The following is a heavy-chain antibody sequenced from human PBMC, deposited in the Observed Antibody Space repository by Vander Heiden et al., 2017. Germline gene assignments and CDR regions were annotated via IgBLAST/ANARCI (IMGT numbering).Heavy chain of an antibody. CDR3: LGIAVGNYFDY. CDR1: GGSTSSYF. Sequence: QVQLQESGPGLVKPSETLSLTCTVSGGSTSSYFWSWIRQPPGKGLEWIGYIYYRGDTNYNPSLNSRVTMSVDTSKNQFSLKLSSVTAADTAVYYCLGIAVGNYFDYWGQGTLVTVSS. V-gene: IGHV4-59*01. J-gene: IGHJ4*02. CDR2: IYYRGDT. D-gene: IGHD6-19*01.